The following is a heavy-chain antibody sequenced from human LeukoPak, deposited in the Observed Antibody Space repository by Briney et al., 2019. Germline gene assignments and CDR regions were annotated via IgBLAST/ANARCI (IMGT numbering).Heavy chain of an antibody. Sequence: SETLSLTCAVSGGSISSGGYSWSWIRQPPGKGLEWIGYIYHSGSTYYNPSLKSRVTISVDRSKNQFSLKLSSVTAADTAVYYCARPIGGNSRDVWFDPWGQGTLVTVSS. V-gene: IGHV4-30-2*01. CDR2: IYHSGST. CDR3: ARPIGGNSRDVWFDP. CDR1: GGSISSGGYS. D-gene: IGHD4-23*01. J-gene: IGHJ5*02.